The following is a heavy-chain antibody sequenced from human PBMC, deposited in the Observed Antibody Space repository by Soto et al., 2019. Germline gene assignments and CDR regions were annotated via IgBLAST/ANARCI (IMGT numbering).Heavy chain of an antibody. J-gene: IGHJ4*02. CDR1: GYSFTNYW. CDR2: IYPGDSDS. V-gene: IGHV5-51*01. Sequence: PGESLKISCKGSGYSFTNYWIGWVRQMPGKGLEYMGIIYPGDSDSRYSPSFQGQVTISADNSITTAYLQWSSLKASDTAIYYCARQYGSGSLDYWGQGTLVTVPQ. CDR3: ARQYGSGSLDY. D-gene: IGHD3-10*01.